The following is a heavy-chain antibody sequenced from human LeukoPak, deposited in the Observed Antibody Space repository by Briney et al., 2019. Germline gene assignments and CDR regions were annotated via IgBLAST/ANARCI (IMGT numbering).Heavy chain of an antibody. D-gene: IGHD6-6*01. CDR1: GFTFSSYA. J-gene: IGHJ4*02. CDR3: EYSSSSIFDY. CDR2: ISGSGGST. V-gene: IGHV3-23*01. Sequence: GGSLRLSCAAPGFTFSSYAMSWVRQAPGKGLEWVSAISGSGGSTYYADSVKGRFTISRDNSKNTLYLQMNSLRAEDPAVYYCEYSSSSIFDYWGQGTLVTVSS.